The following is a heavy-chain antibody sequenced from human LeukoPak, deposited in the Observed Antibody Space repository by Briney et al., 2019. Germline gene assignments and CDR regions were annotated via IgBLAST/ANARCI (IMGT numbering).Heavy chain of an antibody. J-gene: IGHJ4*02. Sequence: GESLKISCKGSGYSFSNFWIGWVRQMSGKGLEWMGIIYPEDSDTRVSPSFQGQVTISADKSISTSYIQWSSLQASDTAMYYCARLNKATKAGYNWGFDNWGQGTLVTVSS. V-gene: IGHV5-51*01. D-gene: IGHD5-24*01. CDR3: ARLNKATKAGYNWGFDN. CDR1: GYSFSNFW. CDR2: IYPEDSDT.